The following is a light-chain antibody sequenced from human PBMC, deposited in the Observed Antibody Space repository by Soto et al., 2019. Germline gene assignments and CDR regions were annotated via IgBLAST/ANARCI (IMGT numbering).Light chain of an antibody. V-gene: IGKV1-33*01. J-gene: IGKJ1*01. CDR1: QDINNC. CDR3: QQSYSTLRT. CDR2: DAS. Sequence: DIQMTQSPSSLSASVGDRVTITCQASQDINNCLNWYQQSPGKAPKLLIYDASNLETGVPSRFSASGSGTDFSFTISSLQPDDIATYYCQQSYSTLRTFGQGTKVDIK.